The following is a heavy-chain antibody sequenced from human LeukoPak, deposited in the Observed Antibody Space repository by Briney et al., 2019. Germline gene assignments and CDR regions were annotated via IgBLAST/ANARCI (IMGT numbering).Heavy chain of an antibody. D-gene: IGHD3-10*01. CDR1: GDSVSSNSAA. V-gene: IGHV6-1*01. CDR3: ARWVYGSGSSPRYYFDY. Sequence: SQTLSLTCAISGDSVSSNSAAWNWIRQSPSRGLEWLGRTYYRSKWYNDYAVSVKSRITINPDTSKNQFSLQLNSVTPEDTAVYYCARWVYGSGSSPRYYFDYWGQGTLVTVSS. CDR2: TYYRSKWYN. J-gene: IGHJ4*02.